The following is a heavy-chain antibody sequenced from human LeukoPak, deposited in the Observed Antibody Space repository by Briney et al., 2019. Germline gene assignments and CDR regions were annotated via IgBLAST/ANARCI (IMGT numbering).Heavy chain of an antibody. CDR1: GFSFSNYD. CDR3: ARVARPPYKLCGSVTCYGEDAFDF. CDR2: TNPRSERT. Sequence: ASVKVSCKASGFSFSNYDINWVRQAPGQGLEWVGGTNPRSERTGYAEKFRDRVTMTRDTSTSTAYMELSSLTSEDTAVYYCARVARPPYKLCGSVTCYGEDAFDFWGQGTMVTVSS. J-gene: IGHJ3*01. D-gene: IGHD2-2*01. V-gene: IGHV1-8*01.